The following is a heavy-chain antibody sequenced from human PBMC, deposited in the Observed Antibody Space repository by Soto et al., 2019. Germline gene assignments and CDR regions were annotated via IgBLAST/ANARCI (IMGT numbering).Heavy chain of an antibody. D-gene: IGHD3-9*01. Sequence: SETLSLTCTVSGGSISSYYWSWIRQPPGKGLEWIGYIYYSGSTNYNPSLKSRVTISVDTSKNQFSLKLSSVTAADTAVYYCARFTRDISTAYYNQNDYWRHGTPVPVSS. CDR3: ARFTRDISTAYYNQNDY. CDR1: GGSISSYY. CDR2: IYYSGST. V-gene: IGHV4-59*01. J-gene: IGHJ4*01.